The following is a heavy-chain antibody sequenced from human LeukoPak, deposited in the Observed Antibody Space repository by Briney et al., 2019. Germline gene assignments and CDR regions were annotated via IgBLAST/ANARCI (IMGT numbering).Heavy chain of an antibody. CDR1: GGSFSGYY. D-gene: IGHD2-15*01. V-gene: IGHV4-34*01. J-gene: IGHJ4*02. CDR3: ARGRYCSGGSCLPGDY. CDR2: INHSGST. Sequence: SETLSLTCAVNGGSFSGYYWSWIRQPPGKGLEWIGEINHSGSTNYNPSLKSRVTISVDTSKNQFSLKLSSVTAADTAVYYCARGRYCSGGSCLPGDYWGQGTLVTVSS.